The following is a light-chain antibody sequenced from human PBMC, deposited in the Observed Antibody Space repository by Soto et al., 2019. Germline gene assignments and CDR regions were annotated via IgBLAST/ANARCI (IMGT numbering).Light chain of an antibody. V-gene: IGLV2-11*01. J-gene: IGLJ1*01. Sequence: QSVLTQPRSVSGSPGQSVTIYCTGTSNDVGNYYYVSWYQHHPGKAPKLMIYDVSKRPSGVPDRFSGSKSGITASLTISGLQAEDEADYFCCSYGGRPLYVFGTGTKLTVL. CDR1: SNDVGNYYY. CDR2: DVS. CDR3: CSYGGRPLYV.